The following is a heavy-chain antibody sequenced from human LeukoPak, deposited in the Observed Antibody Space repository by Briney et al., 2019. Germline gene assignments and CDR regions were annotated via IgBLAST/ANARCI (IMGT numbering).Heavy chain of an antibody. Sequence: SGGSLRLSCAASGFTFSNYGMNWVRQAPGKGLEWVSIITSGVGITYYADSVKGRFTISRDNSKNTLYLQMNSLRAEDTAVYYCAEGDYYDFDYWGQGTLVTVSS. J-gene: IGHJ4*02. CDR1: GFTFSNYG. CDR3: AEGDYYDFDY. CDR2: ITSGVGIT. D-gene: IGHD3-10*01. V-gene: IGHV3-23*01.